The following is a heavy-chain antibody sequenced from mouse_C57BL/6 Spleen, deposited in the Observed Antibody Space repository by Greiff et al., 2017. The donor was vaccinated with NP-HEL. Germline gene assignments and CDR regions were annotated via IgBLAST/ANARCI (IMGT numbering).Heavy chain of an antibody. CDR2: IWSDGST. CDR1: GFSLTSYG. J-gene: IGHJ4*01. V-gene: IGHV2-6-1*01. CDR3: ARHIKTGSSYAMDY. Sequence: VKLMESGPGLVAPSQSLSITCTVSGFSLTSYGVHWVRQPPGKGLEWLVVIWSDGSTTYNSALKSRLSISKDNSKSQVFLKMNSLQTDDTAMYYCARHIKTGSSYAMDYWGQGTSVTVSS. D-gene: IGHD1-1*01.